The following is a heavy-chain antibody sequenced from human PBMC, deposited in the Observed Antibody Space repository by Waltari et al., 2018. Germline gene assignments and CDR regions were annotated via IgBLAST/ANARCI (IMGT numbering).Heavy chain of an antibody. Sequence: QVQLVQSVAEVKKPGASVKVSCKASGYTFTGYYFHWVRQAPGQGLEWMGRINPNTGDTTYAQEFQGRVTMTRDTSISTAYMELTSLRSEDTAVYYCARDWGYYSDTSGYPSNWFGPWGQGTLVTVSS. CDR3: ARDWGYYSDTSGYPSNWFGP. D-gene: IGHD3-22*01. V-gene: IGHV1-2*06. CDR2: INPNTGDT. J-gene: IGHJ5*02. CDR1: GYTFTGYY.